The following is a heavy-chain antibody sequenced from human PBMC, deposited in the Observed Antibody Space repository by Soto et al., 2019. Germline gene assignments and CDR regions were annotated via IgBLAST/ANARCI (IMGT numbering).Heavy chain of an antibody. D-gene: IGHD1-26*01. CDR2: TKNKANRDTT. V-gene: IGHV3-72*01. J-gene: IGHJ4*02. Sequence: EVQLVESGGGLVQPGWSLRLSCAASGFTLSDHYMDWVRQAPGKGLEWVGRTKNKANRDTTEYAASVNGRFTISRDDSKNSLYLQMNSLNNEDTAVYYCARWVSGSPDNWGQGTLVTVSS. CDR1: GFTLSDHY. CDR3: ARWVSGSPDN.